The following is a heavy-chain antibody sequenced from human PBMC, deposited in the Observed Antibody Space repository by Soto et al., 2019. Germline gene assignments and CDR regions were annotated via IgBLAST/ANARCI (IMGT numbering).Heavy chain of an antibody. Sequence: SQTLSLTCAISGDSVSSNRVAWNWIRQSPSRGLEYLGRTYYRSKWYTEYAVSVKSRITIDRDTSKNQFSLHLNSVTPEDTAVYYCVRAVRRDGYVCEGFDYWGPGIVVTVSS. CDR3: VRAVRRDGYVCEGFDY. V-gene: IGHV6-1*01. CDR1: GDSVSSNRVA. D-gene: IGHD3-16*01. CDR2: TYYRSKWYT. J-gene: IGHJ4*02.